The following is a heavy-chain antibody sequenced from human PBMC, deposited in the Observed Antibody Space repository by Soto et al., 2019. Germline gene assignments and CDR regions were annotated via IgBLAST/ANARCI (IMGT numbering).Heavy chain of an antibody. Sequence: GSGPTLVNPTQTLTLTCTFSGFSLSTSGVGVGGIRQPPGKALECLALIYGNDEKRYSPSPKSRLTITRDTSKNHGVLTMSYMDTVDTATYYCACLLRRDGYPFFTYWGQGTLVTVSS. D-gene: IGHD3-3*02. CDR1: GFSLSTSGVG. J-gene: IGHJ4*02. CDR2: IYGNDEK. V-gene: IGHV2-5*01. CDR3: ACLLRRDGYPFFTY.